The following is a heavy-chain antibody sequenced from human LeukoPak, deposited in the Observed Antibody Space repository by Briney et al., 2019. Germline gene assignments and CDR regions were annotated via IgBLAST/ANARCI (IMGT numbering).Heavy chain of an antibody. CDR3: AIPKNYYDSSGYSRLHYYYYGMDV. CDR2: INPNSGGT. J-gene: IGHJ6*02. Sequence: ASVKVSCKASGYTFTGYYMHWVRQAPGQGLEWMGWINPNSGGTNYAQKFQGRVTMTRDTSISTAYMELSRLRSDDTAVYYCAIPKNYYDSSGYSRLHYYYYGMDVWGQGTTVTVSS. CDR1: GYTFTGYY. D-gene: IGHD3-22*01. V-gene: IGHV1-2*02.